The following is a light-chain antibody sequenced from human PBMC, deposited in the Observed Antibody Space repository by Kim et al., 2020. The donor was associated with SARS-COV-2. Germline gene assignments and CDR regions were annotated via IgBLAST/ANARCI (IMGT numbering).Light chain of an antibody. CDR2: AAS. V-gene: IGKV1-16*01. CDR1: QAINNH. J-gene: IGKJ4*01. CDR3: QQYSLFPLT. Sequence: DIQMTQSPSSLSASVGDRVTFTCRASQAINNHLAWFQQKPGKAPKSLIYAASTLQGGVPSRFSGSGFGTDFTLTISGLQPEDVATYYCQQYSLFPLTFGGGPRWIS.